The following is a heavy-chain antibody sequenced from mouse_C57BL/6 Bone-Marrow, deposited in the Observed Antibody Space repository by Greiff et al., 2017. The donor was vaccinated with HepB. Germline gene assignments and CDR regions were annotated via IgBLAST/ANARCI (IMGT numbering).Heavy chain of an antibody. CDR2: IDPSDSYT. Sequence: QVQLQQPGAELVKPGASVKLSCKASGYTFTSYWMQWVKQRPGQGLEWIGEIDPSDSYTNYNQKFKGKATLTVDTSSSTAYMQLSSLTSEDSAVYYCARGAVVSYWYFDVWGTGTTVTVSS. D-gene: IGHD1-1*01. V-gene: IGHV1-50*01. CDR3: ARGAVVSYWYFDV. CDR1: GYTFTSYW. J-gene: IGHJ1*03.